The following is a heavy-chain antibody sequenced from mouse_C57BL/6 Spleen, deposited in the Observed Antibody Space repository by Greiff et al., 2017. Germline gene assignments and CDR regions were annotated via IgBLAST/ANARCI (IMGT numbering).Heavy chain of an antibody. CDR1: GYAFSSSW. V-gene: IGHV1-82*01. CDR2: IYPGDGDT. J-gene: IGHJ2*01. Sequence: QVQLQQSGPELVKPGASVKISCKASGYAFSSSWMNWVKQRHGKGLEWIGRIYPGDGDTNYNGKFKGKATLTADKSSSTAYMQLSSLTSEDSAVYFCARRGETVDYWGQGTTLTVSS. CDR3: ARRGETVDY.